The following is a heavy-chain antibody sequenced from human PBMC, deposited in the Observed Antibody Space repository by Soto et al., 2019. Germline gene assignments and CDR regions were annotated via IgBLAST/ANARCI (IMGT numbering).Heavy chain of an antibody. CDR1: GGSFSGYY. Sequence: QVQLQQWGAGLLKPSETLSLTCAVYGGSFSGYYWSWIRRPPGRGLEWIGEINQSGSTKYSPSLKSRVTISMDTFTNQIALKLSSVTAADTAVYYCARRSTTYGLDVWGQGTTVMVS. CDR3: ARRSTTYGLDV. J-gene: IGHJ6*02. D-gene: IGHD3-16*01. CDR2: INQSGST. V-gene: IGHV4-34*01.